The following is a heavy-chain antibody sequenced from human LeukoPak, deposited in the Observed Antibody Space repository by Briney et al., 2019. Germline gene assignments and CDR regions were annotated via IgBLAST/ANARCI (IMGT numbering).Heavy chain of an antibody. D-gene: IGHD2-8*01. CDR1: GFTFSSYS. CDR3: AVGYCTNGVCHDAFDI. Sequence: GGSLRLSCAASGFTFSSYSMNWVRQAPGKGLEWVSSISSSSSYIYYADSVKGRFTISRDNAKNSLYLQMNSLRAEDTAVYYCAVGYCTNGVCHDAFDIWGQGTMVTVSS. CDR2: ISSSSSYI. J-gene: IGHJ3*02. V-gene: IGHV3-21*01.